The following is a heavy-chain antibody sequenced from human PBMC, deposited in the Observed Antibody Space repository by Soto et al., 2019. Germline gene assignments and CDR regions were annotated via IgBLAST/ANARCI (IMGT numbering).Heavy chain of an antibody. J-gene: IGHJ4*02. CDR2: ISVYNGNT. D-gene: IGHD1-1*01. V-gene: IGHV1-18*01. Sequence: ASVKVSCKASGYTFTSYGITWVRQAPGQGLEWMGCISVYNGNTNYAQRLKGRVTMTTDTSTTTAYMELRSLRSDDTAVYYCARGQKLFQDGRFDYWGQGTLVTVSS. CDR1: GYTFTSYG. CDR3: ARGQKLFQDGRFDY.